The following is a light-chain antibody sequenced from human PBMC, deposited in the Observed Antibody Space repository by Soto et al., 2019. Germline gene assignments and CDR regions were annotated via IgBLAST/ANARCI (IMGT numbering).Light chain of an antibody. CDR3: AAWDDSLNGVV. Sequence: QSVLTQPPSASGPPGQRVTISCSGSSSNIGSNTVNWYQQLPGTAPKLLIYSNNQRPSGVPDRFSGPKSGTSASLAISGLQSEDEADYYCAAWDDSLNGVVFGGGTKLTVL. CDR1: SSNIGSNT. J-gene: IGLJ2*01. CDR2: SNN. V-gene: IGLV1-44*01.